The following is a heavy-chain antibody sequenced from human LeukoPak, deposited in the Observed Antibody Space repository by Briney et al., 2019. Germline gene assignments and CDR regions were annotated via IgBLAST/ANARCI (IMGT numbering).Heavy chain of an antibody. CDR1: GGSISSSNW. Sequence: SETLSLTCAVSGGSISSSNWWNWVRQPPGKGLEWIGEIYHSGSTYYNPSLKSRLTTSVDKSNNQFSLRLSAVTAADTAVYYCARLGIGSGTFLVTHLDYWGQGTLVTVSS. J-gene: IGHJ4*02. CDR2: IYHSGST. D-gene: IGHD3-10*01. V-gene: IGHV4-4*02. CDR3: ARLGIGSGTFLVTHLDY.